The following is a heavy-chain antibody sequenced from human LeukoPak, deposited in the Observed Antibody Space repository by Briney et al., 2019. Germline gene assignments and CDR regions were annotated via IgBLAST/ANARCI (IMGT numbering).Heavy chain of an antibody. CDR1: GYSFNKYG. Sequence: ASVKVSCKASGYSFNKYGVSWVRQAPGQGLEWMGWISCHNGDTNYAQRLQGRVTLSADTRTSTVYMELRSLRSDDTAVYYCARDPSNTSGWKTWFDTWGQGTPVTVSS. CDR2: ISCHNGDT. V-gene: IGHV1-18*01. D-gene: IGHD6-19*01. J-gene: IGHJ5*02. CDR3: ARDPSNTSGWKTWFDT.